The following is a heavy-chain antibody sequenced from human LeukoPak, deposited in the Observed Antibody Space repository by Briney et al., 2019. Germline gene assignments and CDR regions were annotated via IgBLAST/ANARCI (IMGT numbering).Heavy chain of an antibody. D-gene: IGHD3-22*01. Sequence: ASVKVSCKASGYTFTSYAMHWVRQAPGQRLEWMGWINAGNGNTKYSQKFQGRVTITRDTSASTAYMELSSLRSEDTAVYYCARDRWLLAYSSGYGMDVWGQGTTVTVSS. J-gene: IGHJ6*02. CDR1: GYTFTSYA. CDR2: INAGNGNT. V-gene: IGHV1-3*01. CDR3: ARDRWLLAYSSGYGMDV.